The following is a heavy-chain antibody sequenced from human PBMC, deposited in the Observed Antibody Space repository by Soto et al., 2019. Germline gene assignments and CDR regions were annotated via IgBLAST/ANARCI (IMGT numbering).Heavy chain of an antibody. J-gene: IGHJ6*02. CDR1: GYPFTKFG. Sequence: GXSVKVSCNASGYPFTKFGFIWVRQAPGQGLEWMGWISGYDGNTNYAQRLQGRVTMTTDTSTSTVYMELRNLRSDDSAVYYCARDIATSTKVTKFVNYYGMDVWGQGTTVTVSS. D-gene: IGHD4-17*01. V-gene: IGHV1-18*01. CDR2: ISGYDGNT. CDR3: ARDIATSTKVTKFVNYYGMDV.